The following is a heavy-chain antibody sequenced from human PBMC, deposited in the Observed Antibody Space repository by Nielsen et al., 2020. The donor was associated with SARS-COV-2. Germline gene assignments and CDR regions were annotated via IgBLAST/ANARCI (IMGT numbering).Heavy chain of an antibody. CDR2: ISSADST. V-gene: IGHV3-53*01. CDR1: GFAVSSNY. Sequence: GGSLRLSCVASGFAVSSNYMSWVRQAPGKGLEWVSLISSADSTYYIDSVKGRFTISRDNSNNTLYLQMNSLRAEDTAVYYCARVGDYGAKDWGQGTLVTVSS. J-gene: IGHJ4*02. D-gene: IGHD4-23*01. CDR3: ARVGDYGAKD.